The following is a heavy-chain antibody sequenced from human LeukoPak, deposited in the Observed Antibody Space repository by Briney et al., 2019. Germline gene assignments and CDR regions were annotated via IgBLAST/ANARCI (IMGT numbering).Heavy chain of an antibody. CDR3: ARRRSYTSSLIDY. V-gene: IGHV5-51*01. CDR1: GYSFTSYW. D-gene: IGHD6-13*01. CDR2: IYPGDSGT. J-gene: IGHJ4*02. Sequence: GESLKISCKGSGYSFTSYWIGWVRQMPGKGLEWMGIIYPGDSGTRYSPSFQGQATISADKSISTAYLQWSSLEASDTAMYYCARRRSYTSSLIDYWGQGTLVTVSS.